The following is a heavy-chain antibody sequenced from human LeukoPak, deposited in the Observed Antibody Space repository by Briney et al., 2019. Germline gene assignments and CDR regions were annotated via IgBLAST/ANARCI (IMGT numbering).Heavy chain of an antibody. V-gene: IGHV3-33*01. D-gene: IGHD6-13*01. CDR2: IWYDGSNK. CDR1: GFTFSSYG. J-gene: IGHJ6*02. CDR3: ARDRTYSSSWFEYYYYYGMDV. Sequence: GGSLRLSCAASGFTFSSYGMHWVRQAPGKGLEGVAVIWYDGSNKYYADSVKGRFTISRDNSKNTLYLQMNSLRAEDTAVYYCARDRTYSSSWFEYYYYYGMDVWGQGTTVTVSS.